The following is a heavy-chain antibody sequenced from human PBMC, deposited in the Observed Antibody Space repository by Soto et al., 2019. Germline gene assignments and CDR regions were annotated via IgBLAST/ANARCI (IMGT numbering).Heavy chain of an antibody. CDR1: GFTFRSYV. Sequence: QEQLVESGGGVVQPGTSLRVSCVGSGFTFRSYVIHWVRQAPGKGLEWVALTSYDGNDKYYGDSVRGRFTISRDNSRNTVDLQMHRLRLEDPARYYCARWGTTGGLDVWGQGTLVSVSS. CDR3: ARWGTTGGLDV. V-gene: IGHV3-30*19. J-gene: IGHJ1*01. D-gene: IGHD3-16*01. CDR2: TSYDGNDK.